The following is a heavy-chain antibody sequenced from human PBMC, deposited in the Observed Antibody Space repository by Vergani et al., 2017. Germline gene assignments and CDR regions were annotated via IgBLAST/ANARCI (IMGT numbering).Heavy chain of an antibody. CDR3: ARETDTGSSVSYNYYAMDV. J-gene: IGHJ6*02. Sequence: VQLVESGGGVVQPGRSLRLSCAASGFTFSSYAMHWVRQAPGKGLEWVSAISGSGGSTYYADSVKGRFTISRDNSKNTLYLQMNSLRAEDTAVYYCARETDTGSSVSYNYYAMDVWGQGTTVSVSS. D-gene: IGHD3-9*01. CDR1: GFTFSSYA. V-gene: IGHV3-23*04. CDR2: ISGSGGST.